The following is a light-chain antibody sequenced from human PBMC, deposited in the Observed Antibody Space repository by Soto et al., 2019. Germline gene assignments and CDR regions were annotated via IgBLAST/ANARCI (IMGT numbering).Light chain of an antibody. CDR1: QSVSSSY. V-gene: IGKV3-15*01. CDR3: QHYNSYSEA. J-gene: IGKJ1*01. CDR2: GAS. Sequence: EIVMTQSPATLSVSPGERATLSCRASQSVSSSYLAWYQQKPGQAPRLLIYGASTRATGIPARFSGSGSGTEFTLTISSLQPDDFATYYCQHYNSYSEAFGQGTKVDI.